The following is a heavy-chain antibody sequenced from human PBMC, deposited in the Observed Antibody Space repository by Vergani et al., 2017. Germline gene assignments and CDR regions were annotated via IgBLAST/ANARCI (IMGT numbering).Heavy chain of an antibody. V-gene: IGHV4-31*03. D-gene: IGHD6-13*01. CDR2: IYYSGST. CDR1: GGSISSGGYY. CDR3: ERGCRSIAGAGNWFDP. J-gene: IGHJ5*02. Sequence: QVQLQESGPGLVKPSQTLSLTCTVSGGSISSGGYYWSWIRQHPGKGLEWIGYIYYSGSTYYNPSLKNRVTISVDTSKNQFSLKVSSVTAADTAVYYCERGCRSIAGAGNWFDPWGQGTLVTVSS.